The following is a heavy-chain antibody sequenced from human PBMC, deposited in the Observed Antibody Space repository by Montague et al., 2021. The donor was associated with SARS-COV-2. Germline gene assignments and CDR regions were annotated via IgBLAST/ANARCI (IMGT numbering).Heavy chain of an antibody. Sequence: SETLSLTCTVSGGSISPYYWSWIRQPPGKGLEWIGNIYYAGSTXXXSSXXXRLTISVDTSENQFSLKMTSVTPADTAVYYCARVGWELRVGDYYFDYWGQGTLVTVSS. J-gene: IGHJ4*02. D-gene: IGHD1-26*01. CDR3: ARVGWELRVGDYYFDY. CDR1: GGSISPYY. V-gene: IGHV4-59*01. CDR2: IYYAGST.